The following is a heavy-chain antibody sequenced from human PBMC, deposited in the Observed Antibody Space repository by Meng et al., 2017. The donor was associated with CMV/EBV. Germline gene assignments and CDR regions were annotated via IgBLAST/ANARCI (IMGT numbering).Heavy chain of an antibody. J-gene: IGHJ4*02. CDR3: ARVGRTSCYDY. CDR1: GGSISSGDYY. CDR2: IYYSGST. D-gene: IGHD2-2*01. V-gene: IGHV4-30-4*08. Sequence: QLPLQRSGHGLWKPPQTRSPTCTVSGGSISSGDYYWSWIRQPPGKGLEWIGYIYYSGSTYYNPSLKSRVTISVDTSKNQFSLKLSSVTAADTAVYYCARVGRTSCYDYWGQGTLVTVSS.